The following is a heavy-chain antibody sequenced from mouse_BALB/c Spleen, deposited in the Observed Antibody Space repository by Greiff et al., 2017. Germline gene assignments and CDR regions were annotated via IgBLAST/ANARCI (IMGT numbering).Heavy chain of an antibody. J-gene: IGHJ1*01. CDR2: ISSGGST. Sequence: DVMLVESGGGLVKPGGSLKLSCAASGFTFSSYAMSWVRQTPEKRLEWVASISSGGSTYYPDSVKGRFTISRDNARNILYLQMSSLRSEDTAMYYCARGSRYGSSYWYFDVWGAGTTVTVSS. V-gene: IGHV5-6-5*01. D-gene: IGHD1-1*01. CDR3: ARGSRYGSSYWYFDV. CDR1: GFTFSSYA.